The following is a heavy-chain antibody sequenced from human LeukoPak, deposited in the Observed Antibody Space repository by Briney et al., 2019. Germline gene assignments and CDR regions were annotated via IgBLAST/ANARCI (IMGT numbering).Heavy chain of an antibody. D-gene: IGHD5-24*01. CDR1: GFTFNSYS. V-gene: IGHV3-21*01. Sequence: GGSLRLSCAASGFTFNSYSMNWVRQAPGKGLEWVSSISSSSLSYIYYADSVKGRFTISRDNAKNSLYLQMNSLRAEDTAVYYCSQGGYNYYYWGQGTLVTVSS. J-gene: IGHJ4*02. CDR3: SQGGYNYYY. CDR2: ISSSSLSYI.